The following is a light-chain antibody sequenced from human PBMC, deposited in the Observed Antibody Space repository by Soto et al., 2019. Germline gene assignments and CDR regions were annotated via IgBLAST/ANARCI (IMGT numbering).Light chain of an antibody. J-gene: IGKJ1*01. CDR3: QQYGSSPET. V-gene: IGKV3-20*01. CDR1: QTISSGY. CDR2: DAS. Sequence: EIVLTQSPGTLSLSPGARATLSCRASQTISSGYLAWYQQKPGQAPRLLIYDASSRATGIPDRFSGRGSGTDFTLTISSLEPDDFALYYCQQYGSSPETFGQGTKVEIQ.